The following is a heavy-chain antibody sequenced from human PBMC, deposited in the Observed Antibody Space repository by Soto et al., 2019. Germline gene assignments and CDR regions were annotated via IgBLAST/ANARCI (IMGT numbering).Heavy chain of an antibody. CDR2: IYHSGST. Sequence: QLQLQESGSGLVKPSQTLSLTCAVSGGSISSGGYSWSWIRQPPGKGLEWIGYIYHSGSTYYNPSLKSRVTISVDRSKNQFSLKLSSVTAADTAVCYCARGPYCSGGSCYSGVRYFDYWGQGTLVTVSS. CDR1: GGSISSGGYS. V-gene: IGHV4-30-2*01. CDR3: ARGPYCSGGSCYSGVRYFDY. J-gene: IGHJ4*02. D-gene: IGHD2-15*01.